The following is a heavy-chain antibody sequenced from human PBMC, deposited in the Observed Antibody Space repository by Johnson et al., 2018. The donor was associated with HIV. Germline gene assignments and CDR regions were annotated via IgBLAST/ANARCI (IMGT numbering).Heavy chain of an antibody. CDR2: ISYDGSNK. D-gene: IGHD2-15*01. CDR3: AKVRVVVAATDAFDI. V-gene: IGHV3-30*18. J-gene: IGHJ3*02. Sequence: QVQLVESEGGVVQPGRSLRLSCAASEFTFSNYDMHWVRQAPGKGLEWVAVISYDGSNKYYADSLKGRFTISRDNSKNTLYLQMNSLRAEDTAVYYCAKVRVVVAATDAFDIWGQGTMVTVSS. CDR1: EFTFSNYD.